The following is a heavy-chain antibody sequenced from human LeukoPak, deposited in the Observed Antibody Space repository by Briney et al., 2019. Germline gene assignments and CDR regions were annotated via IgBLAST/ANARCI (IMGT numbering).Heavy chain of an antibody. Sequence: GGSLRLSCSPSGFTFSSDAMHWVRQAPGPGLGYVSGISSNGGSTYYADSGKARFTISRDNSKNTLYLQMSSLRPEDTAVYFCVKGGSSTWSWFDPWGQGTLVTVSS. CDR1: GFTFSSDA. CDR2: ISSNGGST. V-gene: IGHV3-64D*09. CDR3: VKGGSSTWSWFDP. J-gene: IGHJ5*02. D-gene: IGHD6-13*01.